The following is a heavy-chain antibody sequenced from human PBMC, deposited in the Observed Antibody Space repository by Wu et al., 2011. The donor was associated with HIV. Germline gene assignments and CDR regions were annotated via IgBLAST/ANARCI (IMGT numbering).Heavy chain of an antibody. V-gene: IGHV1-2*02. CDR1: IHLQRLL. Sequence: VKKPGAVSEGLLQGFWIHLQRLLYSLGATGPGQGLEWMGWIMPYSGGTNYAQKFQGRVTMTRDTSISTAYMELSRLRSDDTAVYYCARVWEVGTVSFDPWGQGTLVTVSS. CDR2: IMPYSGGT. J-gene: IGHJ5*02. D-gene: IGHD5/OR15-5a*01. CDR3: ARVWEVGTVSFDP.